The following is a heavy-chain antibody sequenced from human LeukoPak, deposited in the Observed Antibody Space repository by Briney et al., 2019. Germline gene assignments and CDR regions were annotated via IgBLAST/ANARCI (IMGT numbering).Heavy chain of an antibody. CDR1: GFTFSSYA. D-gene: IGHD5-18*01. CDR2: ISGSGGST. Sequence: GGSLRLSGAASGFTFSSYAMSWVRQAPGKGLEWVSAISGSGGSTYYADSVKGRFTISRDNSKNTLYLQMNSLRAEDTAVYYCAKGPFGYSYGPFDYWGQGTLVTVSS. CDR3: AKGPFGYSYGPFDY. V-gene: IGHV3-23*01. J-gene: IGHJ4*02.